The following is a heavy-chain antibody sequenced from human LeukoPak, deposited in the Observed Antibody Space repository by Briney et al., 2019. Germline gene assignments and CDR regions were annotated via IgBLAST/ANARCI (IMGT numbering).Heavy chain of an antibody. J-gene: IGHJ4*02. CDR3: ARANPYSSSWYLFDY. Sequence: SETLSLTCTVSGGSISSSSYYWGWIRQPPGKGLEWIGSIYYSGSTYYNPSLKSRVTISVDTSKNQFSLKLSSVTAADTAVYYCARANPYSSSWYLFDYWGQGTLVTVSS. V-gene: IGHV4-39*01. D-gene: IGHD6-13*01. CDR1: GGSISSSSYY. CDR2: IYYSGST.